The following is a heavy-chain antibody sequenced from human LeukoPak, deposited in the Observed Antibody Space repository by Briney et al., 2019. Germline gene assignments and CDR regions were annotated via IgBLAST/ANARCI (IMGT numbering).Heavy chain of an antibody. CDR3: AGDIVVVPAALEDYYYGMDV. CDR1: GGTFSSYA. V-gene: IGHV1-69*13. D-gene: IGHD2-2*01. CDR2: IIPIFGTA. J-gene: IGHJ6*02. Sequence: SVKVSCKASGGTFSSYAISWVRQAPGQGLEWMGGIIPIFGTANYAQKFQGRVTITADESTSTAYMELSSLRSEDTAVYYCAGDIVVVPAALEDYYYGMDVWGQGTTVTVSS.